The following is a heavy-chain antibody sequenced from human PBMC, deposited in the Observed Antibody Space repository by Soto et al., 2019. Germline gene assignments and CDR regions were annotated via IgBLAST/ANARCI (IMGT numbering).Heavy chain of an antibody. CDR2: INPNSGGT. J-gene: IGHJ6*02. Sequence: ASVKVSCKASGYTFTGYYMHWVRQAPGQGLEWMGWINPNSGGTNYAQKFQGWVTMTRDTSISTAYMELSRLRSDDTAVYYCARGLYSSSWYYYYGMDVWGQGTTVTVSS. D-gene: IGHD6-13*01. CDR3: ARGLYSSSWYYYYGMDV. V-gene: IGHV1-2*04. CDR1: GYTFTGYY.